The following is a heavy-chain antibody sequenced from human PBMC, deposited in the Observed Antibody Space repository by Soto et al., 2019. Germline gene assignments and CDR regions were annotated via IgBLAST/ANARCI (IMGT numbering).Heavy chain of an antibody. D-gene: IGHD4-17*01. V-gene: IGHV3-23*01. CDR3: AKGLDAYGDYVLLLRLGVPTAPGYLAL. J-gene: IGHJ2*01. CDR1: GFTFSSYA. CDR2: ISGSGGST. Sequence: EVQLLESGGGLVQPGGSLRLSCAASGFTFSSYAMSWVHQATGKGLEWVSAISGSGGSTYYADSVKCRFTISRDNSKNTLYLRMNSLSAEDTAVYYCAKGLDAYGDYVLLLRLGVPTAPGYLALWGRGTLVTVAS.